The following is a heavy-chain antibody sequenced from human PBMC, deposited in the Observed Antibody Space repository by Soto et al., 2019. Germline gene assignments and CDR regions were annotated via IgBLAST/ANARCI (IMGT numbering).Heavy chain of an antibody. CDR2: ISDRGTGT. V-gene: IGHV3-23*01. Sequence: EVQILESGGGLVQPGGSLRLSCAASGFTFSSYAMYWVRQAPGKGLAWVSGISDRGTGTYYADSVKGRFTISRDNSKNTVYLQMKSLGAEDTAVYYCAKDHTVVIRDAFDIWGQGTMVNVSS. J-gene: IGHJ3*02. CDR3: AKDHTVVIRDAFDI. D-gene: IGHD3-22*01. CDR1: GFTFSSYA.